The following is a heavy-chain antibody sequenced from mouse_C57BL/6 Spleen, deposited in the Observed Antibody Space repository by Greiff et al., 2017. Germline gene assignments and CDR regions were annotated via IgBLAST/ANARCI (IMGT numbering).Heavy chain of an antibody. V-gene: IGHV3-6*01. CDR3: ASEGLRPWFAY. D-gene: IGHD2-4*01. CDR1: GYSITSGYY. Sequence: EVQLQQSGPGIVKPSQSLSLTCSVTGYSITSGYYWNWIRQFPGNKLEWMGYISYDGSNNYNPSLKNRISITRDTSKNQFFLKLNSVTTEDTATYYCASEGLRPWFAYWGQGTLVTVSA. J-gene: IGHJ3*01. CDR2: ISYDGSN.